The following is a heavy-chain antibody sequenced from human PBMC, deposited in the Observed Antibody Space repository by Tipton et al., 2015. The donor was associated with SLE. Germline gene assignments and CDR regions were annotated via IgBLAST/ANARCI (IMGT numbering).Heavy chain of an antibody. CDR3: ARGPTGSSAREDT. Sequence: TLSLTCTVSGGSISSGDYYWSWIRQHPGKGLEWIGYIYYSGSTYYNPSLKSRVTISVDRSKNQFSLKLSSVTAADTAVYYCARGPTGSSAREDTWGQGTLVTVSS. V-gene: IGHV4-30-4*01. CDR2: IYYSGST. CDR1: GGSISSGDYY. D-gene: IGHD2-2*01. J-gene: IGHJ4*02.